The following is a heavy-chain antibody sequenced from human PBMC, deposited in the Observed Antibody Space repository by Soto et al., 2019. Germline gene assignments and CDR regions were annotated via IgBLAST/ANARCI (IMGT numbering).Heavy chain of an antibody. Sequence: QVQLQESGPGLVKPSQTLSLTCTVSGDSIKREDYYWSWIRQAPGKGLERIGYILYSWTTYYHPPLKSRLIISLDTSKNQFSLTLTSVTAANTAVYYCATAGGPLYYGMDLWGQRTTVTLSS. D-gene: IGHD3-10*01. J-gene: IGHJ6*02. CDR2: ILYSWTT. CDR3: ATAGGPLYYGMDL. CDR1: GDSIKREDYY. V-gene: IGHV4-30-4*01.